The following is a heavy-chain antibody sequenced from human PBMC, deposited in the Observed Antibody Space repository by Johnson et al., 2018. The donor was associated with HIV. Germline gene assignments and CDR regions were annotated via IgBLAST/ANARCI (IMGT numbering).Heavy chain of an antibody. CDR1: GFTLDDYG. D-gene: IGHD6-19*01. J-gene: IGHJ3*02. V-gene: IGHV3-48*04. CDR2: ISSSGSTI. Sequence: VQLVESGGGVVRPGGSLRLSCAASGFTLDDYGMSWVRQAPGKGLEWVSYISSSGSTIYYADSVKGRFTISRDNAKNSLYLQMNSLRAEDTAVYYCTTASRGGWIWGQGTMVTVSS. CDR3: TTASRGGWI.